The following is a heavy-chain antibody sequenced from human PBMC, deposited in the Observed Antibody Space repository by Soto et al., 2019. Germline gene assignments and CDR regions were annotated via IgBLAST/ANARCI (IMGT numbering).Heavy chain of an antibody. V-gene: IGHV2-5*02. Sequence: QITLKESGPTLVKPTQTLTLTCTFSGFSLSTSGVGVAWIRQPPGKALEWLAIIYWDDDKRYSPSLNSRLTLXXDXSXXQVVLTMTNVDPVDTATYYCAHSRGGDGYISYLDYWGQGTLVTVSS. CDR1: GFSLSTSGVG. D-gene: IGHD5-12*01. CDR2: IYWDDDK. CDR3: AHSRGGDGYISYLDY. J-gene: IGHJ4*02.